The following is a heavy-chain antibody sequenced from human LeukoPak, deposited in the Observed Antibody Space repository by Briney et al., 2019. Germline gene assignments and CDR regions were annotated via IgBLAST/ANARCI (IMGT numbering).Heavy chain of an antibody. J-gene: IGHJ4*02. V-gene: IGHV1-18*01. D-gene: IGHD1-7*01. CDR2: ISASNGNT. Sequence: ASVKVSCKASGYTFSSSEISWVRQAPGQGLEWIGWISASNGNTNYAQKFRDRVTMSTDTSTGTAYLDVRSLTSDDTAVYYCARDHSNWNYAPDFWGQGTLVIVSS. CDR3: ARDHSNWNYAPDF. CDR1: GYTFSSSE.